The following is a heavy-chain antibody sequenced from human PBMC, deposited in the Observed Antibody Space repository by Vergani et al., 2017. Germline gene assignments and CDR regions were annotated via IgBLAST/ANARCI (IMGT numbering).Heavy chain of an antibody. J-gene: IGHJ4*02. V-gene: IGHV3-21*01. D-gene: IGHD6-13*01. CDR2: ISSSSSYI. CDR1: GFTFSSYS. Sequence: EVQLVESGGGLVKPGGSLRLSCAASGFTFSSYSMNWVRQAPGKGLEWVSSISSSSSYIYYADSVKGRFTISRDNAKNSLYLQMNSLRAEDTAVYYCARSGTYSSSPADYWGQGTLVTVSS. CDR3: ARSGTYSSSPADY.